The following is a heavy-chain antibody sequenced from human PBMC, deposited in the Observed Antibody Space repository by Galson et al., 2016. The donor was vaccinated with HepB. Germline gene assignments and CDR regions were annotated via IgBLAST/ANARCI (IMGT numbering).Heavy chain of an antibody. D-gene: IGHD6-19*01. CDR3: ASHPVAGQH. Sequence: SLRLSCAVSGFTVSNNYMSWVRQAPGKGLEGVSVIYSGGNAYYADSVRGRFTISRDSFKNTLYLQMSSLRVEDTAVYHCASHPVAGQHWGQGTQVTVSS. CDR2: IYSGGNA. J-gene: IGHJ1*01. V-gene: IGHV3-66*04. CDR1: GFTVSNNY.